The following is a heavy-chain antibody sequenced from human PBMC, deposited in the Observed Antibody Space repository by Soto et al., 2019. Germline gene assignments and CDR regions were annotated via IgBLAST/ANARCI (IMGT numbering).Heavy chain of an antibody. CDR2: ISGSGGST. CDR3: AKESYGSGSRWVDP. Sequence: GGSLRLSCVASGFTFSSYAMSWVRQAPGKGLEWVSAISGSGGSTYYADSVKGRFTISRDNSKNTLYLQMNSLRAEDTAVYYCAKESYGSGSRWVDPWGQGTLVTVSS. V-gene: IGHV3-23*01. CDR1: GFTFSSYA. J-gene: IGHJ5*02. D-gene: IGHD3-10*01.